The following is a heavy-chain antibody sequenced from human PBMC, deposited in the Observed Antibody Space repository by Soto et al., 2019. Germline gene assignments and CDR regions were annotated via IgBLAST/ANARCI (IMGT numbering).Heavy chain of an antibody. Sequence: QVQLVESGGGVVQPGRSLRLSCAASGFTFSSYGMHWVRQAPGKGLEWVAVIWYDGSNKYYADSVKGRFTISRDNSKNTLYLQKNSLRAEDTAVYYCARVVGATDDYWGQGTLVTVSS. J-gene: IGHJ4*02. CDR3: ARVVGATDDY. D-gene: IGHD1-26*01. CDR2: IWYDGSNK. V-gene: IGHV3-33*01. CDR1: GFTFSSYG.